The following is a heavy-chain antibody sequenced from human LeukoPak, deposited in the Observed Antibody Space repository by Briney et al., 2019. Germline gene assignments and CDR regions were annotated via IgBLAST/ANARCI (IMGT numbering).Heavy chain of an antibody. J-gene: IGHJ5*02. V-gene: IGHV1-18*01. CDR2: ISAYNGNT. CDR1: GYTFTSYG. D-gene: IGHD6-13*01. Sequence: VASVTVSCKASGYTFTSYGISWVRQAPGQGLEWMGWISAYNGNTNYAQKLQGRVTMTTDTSTSTAYMKLRSLRSDDTAVYYCARAIYGVAAYSGGLNWFDPWGQGTLVTVSS. CDR3: ARAIYGVAAYSGGLNWFDP.